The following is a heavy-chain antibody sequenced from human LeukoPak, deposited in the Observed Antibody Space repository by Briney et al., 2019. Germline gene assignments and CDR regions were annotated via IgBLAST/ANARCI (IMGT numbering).Heavy chain of an antibody. D-gene: IGHD3-9*01. CDR2: ISGSGGST. Sequence: GGSLRLSCAASGFTFSSYAMSWVRQAPGKGLEWVSAISGSGGSTYYADSVKGRFTISRDNSKNTLYLQMNSLRAEDTAVYYCAKSPTRGYDILTGHDYWGQGTLVTVSS. J-gene: IGHJ4*02. V-gene: IGHV3-23*01. CDR3: AKSPTRGYDILTGHDY. CDR1: GFTFSSYA.